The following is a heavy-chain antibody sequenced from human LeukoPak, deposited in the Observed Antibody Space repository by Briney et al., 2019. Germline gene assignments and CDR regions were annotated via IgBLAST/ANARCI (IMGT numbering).Heavy chain of an antibody. J-gene: IGHJ4*02. D-gene: IGHD3-16*02. CDR2: ISSSGSTI. Sequence: PGGSLRLSCGASGFTFSSYWMSWVRQAPGKGLEWVSYISSSGSTIYYADSVKGRFTISRDNAKNSLYLQMNSLRAEDTAVYYCARESRAGYDYVWESYRYTGLDYWGQGTLVTVSS. CDR3: ARESRAGYDYVWESYRYTGLDY. CDR1: GFTFSSYW. V-gene: IGHV3-48*04.